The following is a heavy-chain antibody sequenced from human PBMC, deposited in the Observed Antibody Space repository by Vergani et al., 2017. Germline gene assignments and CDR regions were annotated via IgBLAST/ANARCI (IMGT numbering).Heavy chain of an antibody. J-gene: IGHJ4*02. V-gene: IGHV3-21*01. D-gene: IGHD6-13*01. CDR1: GFTFSSYG. CDR3: ARNHEHSSTGDY. CDR2: ISSSSSYI. Sequence: VQLVESEGGVVQPGRSLRLSCAASGFTFSSYGMHWVRQAPGKGLEWVSSISSSSSYIYYADSVKGRFTISRDNAKNSLYLQMNSLRAEDTAVYYCARNHEHSSTGDYWGQGTLVTVSS.